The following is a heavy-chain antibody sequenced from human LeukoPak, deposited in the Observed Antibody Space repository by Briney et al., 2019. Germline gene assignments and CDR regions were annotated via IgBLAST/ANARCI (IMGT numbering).Heavy chain of an antibody. CDR1: GYTFTSYD. D-gene: IGHD6-6*01. CDR3: ARERGQYSSSSGWFDP. J-gene: IGHJ5*02. CDR2: MNPNSGNT. Sequence: ASVKVSCKASGYTFTSYDINWVRQATGQGLEWMGWMNPNSGNTGYAQKFQGRVTMTRDTSISTAYMELSSLRSEDRAVYYCARERGQYSSSSGWFDPWGQGTLVTVS. V-gene: IGHV1-8*01.